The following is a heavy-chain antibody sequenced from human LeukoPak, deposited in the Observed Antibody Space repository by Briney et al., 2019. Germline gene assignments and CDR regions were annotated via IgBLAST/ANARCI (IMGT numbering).Heavy chain of an antibody. Sequence: SETLSLTCTVSGGSISSSNYYWGWIRQPPGKGLEWIGSIYYSGSTYYNPSLKSRVTISVDTSKNQFSLKLSSVTAADTAVYYCAGALTNSAYGYYYYYYMDVWGKGTTVTISS. J-gene: IGHJ6*03. D-gene: IGHD3-22*01. CDR3: AGALTNSAYGYYYYYYMDV. CDR2: IYYSGST. CDR1: GGSISSSNYY. V-gene: IGHV4-39*07.